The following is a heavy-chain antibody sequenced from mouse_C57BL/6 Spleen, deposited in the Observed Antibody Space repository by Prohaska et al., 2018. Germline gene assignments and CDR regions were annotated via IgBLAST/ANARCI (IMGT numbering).Heavy chain of an antibody. CDR2: SSSI. Sequence: SSSIKYNEKFKDKATLTVDKSSSTAYMQLSSLTSEDYAVYYCARGSTFDYWGQGTTLTVSS. D-gene: IGHD5-1*01. V-gene: IGHV1S40*01. J-gene: IGHJ2*01. CDR3: ARGSTFDY.